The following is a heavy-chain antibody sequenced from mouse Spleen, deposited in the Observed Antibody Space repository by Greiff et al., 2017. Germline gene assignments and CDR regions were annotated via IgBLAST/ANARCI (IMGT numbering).Heavy chain of an antibody. CDR2: IDPSDSET. CDR1: GYTFTSYW. Sequence: QVQLQQPGAELVRPGSSVKLSCKASGYTFTSYWMHWVKQRPIQGLEWIGNIDPSDSETHYNQKFKDKATLTVDKSSSTAYMQLSSLTSEDSAVYYCARTTVVDCWYFDVWGTGTTVTVSS. J-gene: IGHJ1*03. CDR3: ARTTVVDCWYFDV. D-gene: IGHD1-1*01. V-gene: IGHV1-52*01.